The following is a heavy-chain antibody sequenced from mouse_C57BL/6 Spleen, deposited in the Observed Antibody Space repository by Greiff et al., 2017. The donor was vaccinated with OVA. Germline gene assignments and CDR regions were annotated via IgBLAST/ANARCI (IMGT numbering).Heavy chain of an antibody. CDR2: IDPSDSYT. CDR3: ARADYYGSRRAMDY. Sequence: QVQLQQPGAELVMPGASVKLSCKASGYTFTSYWMHWVKQRPGQGLAWIGEIDPSDSYTNYNQKFKGKSTLTVDKSSSTAYMQLSSLTSEDSAVYYCARADYYGSRRAMDYWGQGTSVTVSS. CDR1: GYTFTSYW. V-gene: IGHV1-69*01. J-gene: IGHJ4*01. D-gene: IGHD1-1*01.